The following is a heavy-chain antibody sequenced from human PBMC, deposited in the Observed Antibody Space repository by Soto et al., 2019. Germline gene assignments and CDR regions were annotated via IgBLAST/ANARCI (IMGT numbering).Heavy chain of an antibody. J-gene: IGHJ3*02. CDR2: IDWDDDK. V-gene: IGHV2-70*04. CDR1: GFSLSTSGMR. Sequence: GSGPTLVNPTQTLTLTCTFSGFSLSTSGMRVSWIRQPPGKALEWLARIDWDDDKSYSTSLKTRLTISKDTSKNQVVLTMTNMDPVDTATYYCAKGSGFNPFDIWGQGTMCTVSS. D-gene: IGHD6-19*01. CDR3: AKGSGFNPFDI.